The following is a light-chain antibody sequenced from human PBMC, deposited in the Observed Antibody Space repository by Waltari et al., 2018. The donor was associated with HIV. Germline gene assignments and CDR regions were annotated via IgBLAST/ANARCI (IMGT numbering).Light chain of an antibody. CDR3: QQYFRIPPT. CDR2: WAS. V-gene: IGKV4-1*01. CDR1: RSILYNSDNRNY. J-gene: IGKJ4*01. Sequence: DIVMTQSPDSLPVSLGERATIHCTSSRSILYNSDNRNYVAWYQQKPRQPPKLLISWASTRESGVPDRFSGGGSGTDFTLTITRLQAEDVAVYHCQQYFRIPPTFGGGTKVEIK.